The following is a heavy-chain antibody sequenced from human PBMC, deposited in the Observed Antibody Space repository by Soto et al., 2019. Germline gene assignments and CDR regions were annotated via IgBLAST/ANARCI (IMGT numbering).Heavy chain of an antibody. CDR3: ARGFLNSKSTRGGFGY. CDR1: GFTFSNYA. J-gene: IGHJ4*02. CDR2: ITNSADSE. Sequence: GGSLRLSCAASGFTFSNYAMSWVRQAPGKGLEWVSVITNSADSEYYADSVKGRFTISRDNSKNALYLQMNSLRAEDTAVYHCARGFLNSKSTRGGFGYWGQGTLVTVSS. D-gene: IGHD3-16*01. V-gene: IGHV3-23*01.